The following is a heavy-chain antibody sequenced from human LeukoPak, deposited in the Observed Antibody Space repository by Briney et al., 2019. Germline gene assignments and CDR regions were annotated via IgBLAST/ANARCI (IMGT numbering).Heavy chain of an antibody. CDR2: LDTSGTT. Sequence: SETLSLTCTVSGVSVSSYYWSWIRQPAGKGLDWIGRLDTSGTTTYNPSLMSRVTMSRDTPKNQFSLKLSSVTAADTAVYYCVRDLAESGTWFDRWGQGTLVTVSS. CDR1: GVSVSSYY. D-gene: IGHD1-1*01. V-gene: IGHV4-4*07. J-gene: IGHJ5*02. CDR3: VRDLAESGTWFDR.